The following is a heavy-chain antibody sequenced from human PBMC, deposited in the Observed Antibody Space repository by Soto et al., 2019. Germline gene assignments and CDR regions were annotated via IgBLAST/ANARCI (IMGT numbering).Heavy chain of an antibody. CDR2: ISGSGGST. J-gene: IGHJ4*02. CDR1: GFTFSSYA. CDR3: AKIRGSSSWYQDY. Sequence: EVQLLESGGGLVQPGGSLRLSCAASGFTFSSYAMTWVRQAPGKGLEWVSVISGSGGSTYYADSVKGRFTISRDNSKNPLYLQMNSLRAEDTAGYYCAKIRGSSSWYQDYWGQGTLVTVSS. V-gene: IGHV3-23*01. D-gene: IGHD6-13*01.